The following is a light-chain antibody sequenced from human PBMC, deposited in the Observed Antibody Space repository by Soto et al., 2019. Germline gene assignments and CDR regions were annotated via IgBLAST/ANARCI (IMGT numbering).Light chain of an antibody. J-gene: IGLJ1*01. Sequence: QSALTQPPSVSGSPGQSVTISCTGTSTDFVGYNRVSWYQQPPSTAPKLMIYGVSKRPSGVPDRFSGSKSGNTASLTISGLQAADEADYYCSLYTSENAYVFGTGTKVT. CDR3: SLYTSENAYV. V-gene: IGLV2-18*01. CDR2: GVS. CDR1: STDFVGYNR.